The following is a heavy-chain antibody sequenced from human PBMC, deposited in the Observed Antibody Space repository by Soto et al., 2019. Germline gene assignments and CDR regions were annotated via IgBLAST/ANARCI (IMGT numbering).Heavy chain of an antibody. Sequence: QVQLLQSGAEVKKPGSSVRVSCEASGGTFRTYAISWVRQAPGQGLEWMGELLPIFGKVNYAQKFQGRVTITADESTTTVYMDLRSLTSEDTAVYYCAKGAVAGTPTSYYYYGMDVWGQGTTVTVS. CDR2: LLPIFGKV. D-gene: IGHD6-19*01. CDR3: AKGAVAGTPTSYYYYGMDV. J-gene: IGHJ6*02. V-gene: IGHV1-69*12. CDR1: GGTFRTYA.